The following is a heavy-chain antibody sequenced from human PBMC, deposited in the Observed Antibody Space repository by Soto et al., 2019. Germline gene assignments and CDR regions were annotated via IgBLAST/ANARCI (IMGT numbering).Heavy chain of an antibody. CDR1: GGSISSSSYY. Sequence: QLQLQESGPGLVKPSETLSLTCTVSGGSISSSSYYWGWIRQPPGKGLEWIGSIHYSGSTYYKPSLKSRVTISVDTSKNQFSLKLSSVTAADTAVYYCARTGYSSGWTKYYFDYWGQGTLVTVSS. V-gene: IGHV4-39*01. CDR2: IHYSGST. D-gene: IGHD6-19*01. CDR3: ARTGYSSGWTKYYFDY. J-gene: IGHJ4*02.